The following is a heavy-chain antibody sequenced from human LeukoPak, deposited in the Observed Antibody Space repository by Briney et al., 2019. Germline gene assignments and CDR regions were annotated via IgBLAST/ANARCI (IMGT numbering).Heavy chain of an antibody. D-gene: IGHD3-9*01. Sequence: GGSLKLSCAASGFMFSGYWMTWVRHTPGKRLEWVANIKQEGSEKKYVDSVKGRFTISRDNAKKSLSLQMNSLRAEDTAVYYCARLYGVFSDGAGYCSGWGQGTLVTVSS. J-gene: IGHJ4*02. CDR1: GFMFSGYW. CDR2: IKQEGSEK. CDR3: ARLYGVFSDGAGYCSG. V-gene: IGHV3-7*01.